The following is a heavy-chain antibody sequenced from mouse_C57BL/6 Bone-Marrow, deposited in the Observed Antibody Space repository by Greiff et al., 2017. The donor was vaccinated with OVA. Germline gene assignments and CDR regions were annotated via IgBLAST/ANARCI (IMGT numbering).Heavy chain of an antibody. J-gene: IGHJ2*01. CDR2: INPYNGGT. CDR3: ARGNYYGSSYNY. V-gene: IGHV1-19*01. Sequence: VQLQQSGPVLVKPGASVKMSCKASGYTFTDYYMNWVKQSHGKSLEWIGVINPYNGGTSYNQKFKGKATLTVDKSSSPAYMELNSLTSEDSAVYYCARGNYYGSSYNYWGQGTTLTVSS. CDR1: GYTFTDYY. D-gene: IGHD1-1*01.